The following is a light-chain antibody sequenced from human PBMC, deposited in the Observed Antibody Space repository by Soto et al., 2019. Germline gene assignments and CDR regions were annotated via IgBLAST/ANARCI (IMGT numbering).Light chain of an antibody. Sequence: QSVLTQPPSVSGAPGQRVIISCTGSSSNIGAGYDVHWYQQLPGTAPKLLIYGNINRPSGVPDRFSGSKFGTSASLAITGLQAEDEADYYCQSYDNSLSGSLFGGGTKVTVL. CDR1: SSNIGAGYD. J-gene: IGLJ3*02. CDR2: GNI. V-gene: IGLV1-40*01. CDR3: QSYDNSLSGSL.